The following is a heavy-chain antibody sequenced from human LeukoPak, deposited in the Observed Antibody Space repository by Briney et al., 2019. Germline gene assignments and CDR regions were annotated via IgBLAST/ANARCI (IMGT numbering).Heavy chain of an antibody. CDR1: GGSISSGGYY. CDR3: ARGELAHAFDI. CDR2: IYHSGST. J-gene: IGHJ3*02. Sequence: SQTLSLTCTVSGGSISSGGYYWSWIRQPPGKGLEWIGYIYHSGSTYYNPSLKSRVTISVDRSKNQFSLKLSSVTAADTAVYYCARGELAHAFDIWGQGTMVTVSS. D-gene: IGHD1-1*01. V-gene: IGHV4-30-2*01.